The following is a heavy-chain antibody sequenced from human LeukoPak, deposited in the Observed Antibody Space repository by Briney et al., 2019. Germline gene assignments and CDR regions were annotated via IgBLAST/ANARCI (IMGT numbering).Heavy chain of an antibody. J-gene: IGHJ4*02. D-gene: IGHD6-19*01. CDR3: ARDRGGSSSSGWRTFDY. CDR2: IIGGGGSI. CDR1: GFTFSSYS. V-gene: IGHV3-48*02. Sequence: PGGSLRLSCAASGFTFSSYSLSWVRQAPGKGLEWVSYIIGGGGSISYADSVKGRFTISRDNVKNSLYLQMNSLRDEDTAVYYCARDRGGSSSSGWRTFDYWGQGTLVTVSS.